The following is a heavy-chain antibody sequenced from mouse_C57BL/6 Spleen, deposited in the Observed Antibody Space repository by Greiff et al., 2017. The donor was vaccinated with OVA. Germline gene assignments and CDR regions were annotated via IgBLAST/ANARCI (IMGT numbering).Heavy chain of an antibody. CDR2: ISSGSSTI. J-gene: IGHJ3*01. CDR3: ARGIYDGFAWFAY. V-gene: IGHV5-17*01. CDR1: GFTFSDYG. D-gene: IGHD2-3*01. Sequence: EVKLMESGGGLVKPGGSLKLSCAASGFTFSDYGMHWVRQAPEKGREWVAYISSGSSTIYYADTVKGRFTISRDNAKNTLFLQMTSLRSEDTAMYYCARGIYDGFAWFAYWGQGTLVTVSA.